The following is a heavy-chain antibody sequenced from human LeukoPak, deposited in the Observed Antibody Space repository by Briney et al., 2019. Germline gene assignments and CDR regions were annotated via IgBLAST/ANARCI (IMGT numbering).Heavy chain of an antibody. CDR3: ARDRAAGKIDY. J-gene: IGHJ4*02. V-gene: IGHV3-21*01. CDR1: GFTFSSYS. CDR2: ITSSSSYI. Sequence: GGSLRLSCAASGFTFSSYSMNWVRQAPGKGLEWVSSITSSSSYIYYADSVKGRFTISRDNAKNSLDLQMNSLRAEDTAVYYCARDRAAGKIDYWGQGTLVTVSS. D-gene: IGHD6-13*01.